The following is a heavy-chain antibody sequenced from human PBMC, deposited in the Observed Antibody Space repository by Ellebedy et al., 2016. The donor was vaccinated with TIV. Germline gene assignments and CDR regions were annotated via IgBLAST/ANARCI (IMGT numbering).Heavy chain of an antibody. J-gene: IGHJ6*02. CDR1: GFIFGNYD. Sequence: GESLKISCAASGFIFGNYDMHWVRQAPGRGLEWVALISSDGNKQYYADSVKGRFVISRDNSQSALHLQMNSLRPDDTGFYYCARDPNSLGMDVWGQGTRVTVSS. D-gene: IGHD2/OR15-2a*01. CDR3: ARDPNSLGMDV. CDR2: ISSDGNKQ. V-gene: IGHV3-30*09.